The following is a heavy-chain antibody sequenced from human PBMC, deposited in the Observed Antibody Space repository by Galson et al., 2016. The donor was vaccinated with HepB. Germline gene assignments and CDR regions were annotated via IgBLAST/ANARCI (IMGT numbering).Heavy chain of an antibody. CDR3: TTYNNGWS. Sequence: SLRLSCAASGFTFSRAWMSWVRQAPGKGLEWVGRIKSNTDGGTTDYAAFVEGRFTISRDDLKNMWYQQINSLKTEDTALYYCTTYNNGWSWGRGTLVTVSS. CDR2: IKSNTDGGTT. V-gene: IGHV3-15*07. J-gene: IGHJ5*02. CDR1: GFTFSRAW. D-gene: IGHD6-19*01.